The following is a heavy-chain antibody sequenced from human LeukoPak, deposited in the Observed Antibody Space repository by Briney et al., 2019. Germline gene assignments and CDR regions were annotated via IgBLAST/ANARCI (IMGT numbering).Heavy chain of an antibody. Sequence: ASVKVSCTASGYTFNNYGMSWVRQAPGQGLEWMGWISAYNGNTDYAQKFKGRLTMTTDTSTSTAYMELRGLGSDDTAMYYCARDRSVNDYWGQGTLVTVTS. D-gene: IGHD3-3*01. CDR3: ARDRSVNDY. CDR2: ISAYNGNT. CDR1: GYTFNNYG. J-gene: IGHJ4*02. V-gene: IGHV1-18*01.